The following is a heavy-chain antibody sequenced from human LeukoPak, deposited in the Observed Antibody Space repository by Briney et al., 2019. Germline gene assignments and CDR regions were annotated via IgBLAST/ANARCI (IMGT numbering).Heavy chain of an antibody. Sequence: GGSLRLSCAASGLTFSNYWMSWVRQGPGKGLEWVANIKQDGSERYYIDSVKGRFTISRDNAKNSVYLQMNRLRAEDTAVYYCARDQPGVGDYASPTSGFDYWGQGTLVTVSS. CDR1: GLTFSNYW. J-gene: IGHJ4*02. CDR2: IKQDGSER. V-gene: IGHV3-7*01. D-gene: IGHD4-17*01. CDR3: ARDQPGVGDYASPTSGFDY.